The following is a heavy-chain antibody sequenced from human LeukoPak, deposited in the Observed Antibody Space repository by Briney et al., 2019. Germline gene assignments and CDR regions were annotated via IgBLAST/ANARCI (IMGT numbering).Heavy chain of an antibody. J-gene: IGHJ4*02. CDR2: MNSDGSTT. Sequence: PGGSLRLSCAASGFTFSSYWMHWVRQAPGKGLVWLSRMNSDGSTTNYADSVKGRFTISGDNARNTLYLQMNSLRVEDTAMYFCARDYDYFWGGYRYPFDYWGQGTLVTVSS. V-gene: IGHV3-74*01. D-gene: IGHD3-16*02. CDR1: GFTFSSYW. CDR3: ARDYDYFWGGYRYPFDY.